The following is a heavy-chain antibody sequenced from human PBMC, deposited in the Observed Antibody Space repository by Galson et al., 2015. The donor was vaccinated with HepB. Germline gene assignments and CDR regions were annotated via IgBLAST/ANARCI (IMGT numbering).Heavy chain of an antibody. D-gene: IGHD5-18*01. Sequence: LSLTCTVSGGSISSSSYYWGWIRQPPGKGLEWIGSIYYSGSTYYNPSLKSRVTISVDTSKNQFSLKLSSVTAADTAVYYCARQLWFHYFDYWGQGTLVTVSS. CDR3: ARQLWFHYFDY. CDR2: IYYSGST. V-gene: IGHV4-39*01. CDR1: GGSISSSSYY. J-gene: IGHJ4*02.